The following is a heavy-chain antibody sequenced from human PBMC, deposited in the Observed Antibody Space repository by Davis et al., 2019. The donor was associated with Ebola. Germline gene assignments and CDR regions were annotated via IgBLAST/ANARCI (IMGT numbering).Heavy chain of an antibody. CDR3: ARDQSYYGSGIRLDP. V-gene: IGHV1-18*01. Sequence: ASVKVSCKASGGTFSSYGISWVRQAPGQGLEWMGWISAYNGNTNYAQKLQGRVTMTTDTSTSTAYMELRSLRSDDTAVYYCARDQSYYGSGIRLDPWGQGTLVTVSS. J-gene: IGHJ5*02. D-gene: IGHD3-10*01. CDR1: GGTFSSYG. CDR2: ISAYNGNT.